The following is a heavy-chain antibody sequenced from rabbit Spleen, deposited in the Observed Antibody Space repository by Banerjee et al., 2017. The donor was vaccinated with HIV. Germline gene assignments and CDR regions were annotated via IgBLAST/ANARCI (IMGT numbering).Heavy chain of an antibody. CDR1: GVSFSFSSY. Sequence: QSLEESGGDLVKPGASLTLTCTASGVSFSFSSYMCWVRQAPGKGLEWIACIDTGSSGFTYLAIWAKVRFTISKASSTTVSLKMTRLTAADTATYFCARDLDGVIGWNFGWWGPGTLVTVS. D-gene: IGHD1-1*01. CDR3: ARDLDGVIGWNFGW. V-gene: IGHV1S40*01. CDR2: IDTGSSGFT. J-gene: IGHJ4*01.